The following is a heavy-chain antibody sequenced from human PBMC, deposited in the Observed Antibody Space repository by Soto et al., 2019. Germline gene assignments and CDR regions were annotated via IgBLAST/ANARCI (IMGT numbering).Heavy chain of an antibody. Sequence: XVTLSLTCAVSGYSISSGYYWCCIRPPPGKGLEWIGSIYHSGSTYYNPSFKSRVTISVDTSKNQFSLKLSSVTAADTAVYYCAKVDYYGSGSLHYYYYGMDVWGQGTTVSVSS. J-gene: IGHJ6*02. CDR1: GYSISSGYY. V-gene: IGHV4-38-2*01. CDR2: IYHSGST. CDR3: AKVDYYGSGSLHYYYYGMDV. D-gene: IGHD3-10*01.